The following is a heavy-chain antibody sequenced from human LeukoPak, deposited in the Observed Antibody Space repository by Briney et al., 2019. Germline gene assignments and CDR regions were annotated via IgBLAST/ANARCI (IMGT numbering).Heavy chain of an antibody. J-gene: IGHJ4*02. CDR3: ARHTGSYSSGWYGGTDHWRLVY. V-gene: IGHV4-30-4*01. Sequence: SQTLSLTCVVSGGSLSGGDCYWNWIRQRPEKGLERVGYIHFGGSTYYNPSLKSRITISIDTSKHQFSLKLSSVTAADTAVYYCARHTGSYSSGWYGGTDHWRLVYWGQGTLVTVSS. D-gene: IGHD6-19*01. CDR1: GGSLSGGDCY. CDR2: IHFGGST.